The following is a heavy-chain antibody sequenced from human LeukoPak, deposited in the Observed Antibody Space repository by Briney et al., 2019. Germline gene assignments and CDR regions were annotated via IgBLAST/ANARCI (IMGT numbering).Heavy chain of an antibody. J-gene: IGHJ4*02. D-gene: IGHD5-24*01. CDR3: ASTRRDVEEYFDY. CDR2: IYTSGST. CDR1: GGSISSGYYY. V-gene: IGHV4-61*02. Sequence: SQTLSLTCTVSGGSISSGYYYWSWIRQPAGKGLEWIGRIYTSGSTNYNPSLKSRVTISVDTSKYQFSLKLSSVTAADTAVYYCASTRRDVEEYFDYWGQGTLVTVSS.